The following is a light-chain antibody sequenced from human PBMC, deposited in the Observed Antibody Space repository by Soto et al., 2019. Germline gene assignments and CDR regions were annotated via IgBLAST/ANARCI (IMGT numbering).Light chain of an antibody. V-gene: IGKV1-12*01. CDR2: GAS. J-gene: IGKJ5*01. CDR3: QQANSFTIT. Sequence: DIEMTQSPPSVSASVGDRVTITCRASQDVGKWLAWYQQKPGKDPTLLIHGASSLQSGVPPRYSGSGYGTDFTLTISRLQTEDFATYDCQQANSFTITFCQVTRLEIK. CDR1: QDVGKW.